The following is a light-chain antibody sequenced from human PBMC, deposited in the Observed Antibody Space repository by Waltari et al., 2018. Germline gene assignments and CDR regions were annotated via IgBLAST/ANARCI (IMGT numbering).Light chain of an antibody. CDR2: DAS. V-gene: IGKV3-11*01. Sequence: EIVLPQSPATLSLSPGERATPSCRASQTVITYLAWYQQKPGQAPRLLISDASNRVPGIPARFSGSGSGTDFTLTISSLEPEDFAVYYCQQRYYWPPWTFGQGTKVELK. CDR3: QQRYYWPPWT. CDR1: QTVITY. J-gene: IGKJ1*01.